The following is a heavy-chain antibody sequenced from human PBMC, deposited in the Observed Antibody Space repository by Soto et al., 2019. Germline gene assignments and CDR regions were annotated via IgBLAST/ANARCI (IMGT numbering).Heavy chain of an antibody. CDR2: ISGSGGTT. Sequence: EVQLLESGGGLVQPGGSLRLSCAASGFTFSTSAMSWVRQAPGQGLEWVSGISGSGGTTYYADSVKGRFTISRDNSKTTRYLQRNSLRAEDTAVYYCAKRDLYYWGQGSLATVSS. CDR1: GFTFSTSA. J-gene: IGHJ4*02. CDR3: AKRDLYY. V-gene: IGHV3-23*01.